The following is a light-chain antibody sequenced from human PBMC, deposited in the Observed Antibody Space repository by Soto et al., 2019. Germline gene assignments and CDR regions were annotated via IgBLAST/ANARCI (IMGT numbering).Light chain of an antibody. CDR3: SSYTSSTTWV. CDR2: EVS. V-gene: IGLV2-14*01. CDR1: SSDVGGYKY. J-gene: IGLJ3*02. Sequence: QSALTQPASVSGSPGQSITIPCTGSSSDVGGYKYVSWYQQYPGKAPRLMIYEVSNRPSGVSNRFSGSKSGNTASLTISGLKVEDEADYYCSSYTSSTTWVFGGGTKLTVL.